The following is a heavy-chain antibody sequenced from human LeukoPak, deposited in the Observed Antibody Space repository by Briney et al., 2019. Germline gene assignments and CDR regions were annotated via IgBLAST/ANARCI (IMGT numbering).Heavy chain of an antibody. Sequence: GGSLRLSCEASCLTFSNAWMTWVRQTPGKGLEWVGRIKSKTAGGATDYAAPVKGRFTISRDDSEKTAFLQMNSLQSEDTAVYFCYSSGRGPWGQGTLVIVSS. D-gene: IGHD3-10*01. CDR1: CLTFSNAW. J-gene: IGHJ5*02. CDR3: YSSGRGP. V-gene: IGHV3-15*01. CDR2: IKSKTAGGAT.